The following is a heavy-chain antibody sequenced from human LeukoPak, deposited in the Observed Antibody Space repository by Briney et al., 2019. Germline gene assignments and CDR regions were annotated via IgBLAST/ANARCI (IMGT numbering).Heavy chain of an antibody. V-gene: IGHV4-34*01. CDR2: INHSGST. D-gene: IGHD5-18*01. CDR1: GGSFSGYY. CDR3: ARGGGDTALFDY. J-gene: IGHJ4*02. Sequence: PSETLSLTCAVYGGSFSGYYWSWIRQPPGKGLEWIGEINHSGSTNYNPSLKSRVTISVDTSKNQFSLKLSSVTAADTAVYYCARGGGDTALFDYWAREPWSPSPQ.